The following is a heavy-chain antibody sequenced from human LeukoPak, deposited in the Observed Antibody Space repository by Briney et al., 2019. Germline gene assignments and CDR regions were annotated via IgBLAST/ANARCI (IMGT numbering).Heavy chain of an antibody. V-gene: IGHV4-59*01. CDR2: IYYSGST. J-gene: IGHJ4*02. D-gene: IGHD4-17*01. CDR3: ARVNGDYVGMVDY. Sequence: PSETLSLTCTVSGGSISSYYWSWIRQPPGKGLEWIGYIYYSGSTNYNPSLKSRVTISVDTSKNQFSLKLSSVTAADTAVYYCARVNGDYVGMVDYWGQGTLATVSS. CDR1: GGSISSYY.